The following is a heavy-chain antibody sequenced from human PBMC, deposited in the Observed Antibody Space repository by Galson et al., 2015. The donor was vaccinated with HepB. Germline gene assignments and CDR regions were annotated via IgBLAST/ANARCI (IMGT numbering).Heavy chain of an antibody. CDR2: ISGSGDRT. CDR3: AKDEYSSGGWYFDL. Sequence: SLRLSCAASGFTFSNYAMSWVRQAPGKGLEWVSAISGSGDRTYYADSVKGRFTIPRDNSKYTLFLQMNSLSAEDTAVYYCAKDEYSSGGWYFDLWGRGTLVTGSS. J-gene: IGHJ2*01. V-gene: IGHV3-23*01. CDR1: GFTFSNYA. D-gene: IGHD6-19*01.